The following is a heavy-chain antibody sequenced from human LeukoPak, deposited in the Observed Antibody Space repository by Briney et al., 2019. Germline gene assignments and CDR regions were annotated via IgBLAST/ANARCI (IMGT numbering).Heavy chain of an antibody. D-gene: IGHD5-18*01. Sequence: LRLSCAASGFTFSSYWMNWIRQPPGKGLEWIGYIYHSGSTYYNPSLKSRVTISVDRSKNQFSLKLSSVTAADTAVYYCARVGEHGYNDYGGQGPLVTVST. CDR3: ARVGEHGYNDY. V-gene: IGHV4-30-2*01. CDR1: GFTFSSYW. CDR2: IYHSGST. J-gene: IGHJ4*02.